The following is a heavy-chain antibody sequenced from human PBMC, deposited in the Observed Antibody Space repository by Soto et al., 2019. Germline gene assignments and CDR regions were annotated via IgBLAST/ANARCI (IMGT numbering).Heavy chain of an antibody. CDR2: ISYDGSNK. D-gene: IGHD5-18*01. V-gene: IGHV3-30*18. CDR1: GFTFSTYG. J-gene: IGHJ4*02. Sequence: QVQLVESGGGVVQPGRSLRLSCAASGFTFSTYGMHWVRQAPGKGLEWVAVISYDGSNKDYADSVKGRFTISRDNSKNTLYLQMNSLRAEDTAVYYCAKDRDSYGYGGYFDYWGQGTLVTVSS. CDR3: AKDRDSYGYGGYFDY.